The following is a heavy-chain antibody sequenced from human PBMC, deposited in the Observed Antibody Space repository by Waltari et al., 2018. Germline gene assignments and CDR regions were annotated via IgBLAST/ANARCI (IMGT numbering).Heavy chain of an antibody. D-gene: IGHD5-18*01. J-gene: IGHJ4*02. CDR1: GFPFPKSG. V-gene: IGHV3-30*02. CDR3: AKDSRGYSYGSY. Sequence: QVQLVESGGGVVQPGGSLSLSCVASGFPFPKSGMHWVRQAPGKGLEWVTFIRDDGSDKYYADAVKGRFTISRDNSKNTLYLQMNSLRAEDTAVYYCAKDSRGYSYGSYWGQGTLVTVSS. CDR2: IRDDGSDK.